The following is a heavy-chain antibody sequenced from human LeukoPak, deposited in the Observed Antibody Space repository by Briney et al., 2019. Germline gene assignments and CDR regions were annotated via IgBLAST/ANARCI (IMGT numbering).Heavy chain of an antibody. D-gene: IGHD1-14*01. J-gene: IGHJ3*02. V-gene: IGHV3-9*01. CDR3: ARAEQGGAFDI. CDR1: GFTFDDYG. Sequence: QPGGSLRLSCAASGFTFDDYGMHWVRQGPGEGVEWVSGISWNGDNIVYADSVKGRFTISRDNAKTSLYLQMNSLRAEDTAVYYCARAEQGGAFDIWGQGTLVTVSS. CDR2: ISWNGDNI.